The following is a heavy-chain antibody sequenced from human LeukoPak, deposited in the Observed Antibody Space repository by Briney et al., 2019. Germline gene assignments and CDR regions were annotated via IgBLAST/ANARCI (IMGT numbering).Heavy chain of an antibody. Sequence: GGSLRLSCAASGFTFSGSAMHWVRQASGKGLEWVGRIRSKAHSYATAYAASVKGRFTISRDDSKNTAYLQMNSLKTEDTAVYYCTRHGGRDYYDSSEDAFDIWRQGTMVIVSS. CDR3: TRHGGRDYYDSSEDAFDI. V-gene: IGHV3-73*01. D-gene: IGHD3-22*01. CDR1: GFTFSGSA. J-gene: IGHJ3*02. CDR2: IRSKAHSYAT.